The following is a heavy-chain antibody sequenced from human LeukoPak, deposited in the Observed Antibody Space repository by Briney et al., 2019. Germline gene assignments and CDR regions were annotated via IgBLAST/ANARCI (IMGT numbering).Heavy chain of an antibody. CDR2: ISESSTYK. Sequence: GGSLRLSCAASGFTFRSYAMHWVRQAPGKGLEWVSCISESSTYKYYADSLKGRFTISRDNAKKLLYLQMNSLRAEDTAVYYCVRDGHTGSYYGREFSRPYYGMDVWGQGTTVTVSS. D-gene: IGHD1-26*01. J-gene: IGHJ6*02. V-gene: IGHV3-21*01. CDR3: VRDGHTGSYYGREFSRPYYGMDV. CDR1: GFTFRSYA.